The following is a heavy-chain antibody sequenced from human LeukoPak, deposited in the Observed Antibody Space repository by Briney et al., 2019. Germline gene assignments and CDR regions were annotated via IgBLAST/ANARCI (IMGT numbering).Heavy chain of an antibody. Sequence: SETLSLTCTVSGGSISGYYWSWIRQPPGKGLEWIGEINHSGSTNYNPSLKSRVTISVDTSKNQFSLKLSSVTAADTAVYYCAREGYYDSSGYYYYWGQGTLVTVSS. J-gene: IGHJ4*02. V-gene: IGHV4-34*01. D-gene: IGHD3-22*01. CDR1: GGSISGYY. CDR3: AREGYYDSSGYYYY. CDR2: INHSGST.